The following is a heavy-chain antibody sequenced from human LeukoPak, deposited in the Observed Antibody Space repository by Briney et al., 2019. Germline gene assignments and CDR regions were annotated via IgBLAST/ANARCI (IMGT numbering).Heavy chain of an antibody. J-gene: IGHJ4*02. D-gene: IGHD6-13*01. Sequence: ASVKVSCKASGYTFGSYGISWVRQAPGRGLEWMGWTSPYNGNTHYTQKLQGRVTMTTDTSTSTAYMELRSLRSDDTAMYYCARDISSTWYYFDSWGQGTLVTVSS. V-gene: IGHV1-18*01. CDR2: TSPYNGNT. CDR3: ARDISSTWYYFDS. CDR1: GYTFGSYG.